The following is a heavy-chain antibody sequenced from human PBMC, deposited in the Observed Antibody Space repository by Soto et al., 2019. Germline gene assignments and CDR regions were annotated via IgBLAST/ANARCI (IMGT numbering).Heavy chain of an antibody. CDR1: GFTFSSYA. D-gene: IGHD3-10*01. J-gene: IGHJ4*02. CDR2: ITGSGGST. Sequence: EVQLLESGGGLVQPGGSLRLSCAASGFTFSSYAMTWVRQAPGKGLEWVSGITGSGGSTYYADSVKGRFTISRDNSKNTLYLQMNALRAEDTAMYYCAKVLLVGRKADDWGQGTLVIVSS. CDR3: AKVLLVGRKADD. V-gene: IGHV3-23*01.